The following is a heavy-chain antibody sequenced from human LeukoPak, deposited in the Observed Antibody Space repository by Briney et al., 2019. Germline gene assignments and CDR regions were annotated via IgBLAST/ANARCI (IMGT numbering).Heavy chain of an antibody. CDR1: GFTVSSNY. Sequence: GGSLRLSCAASGFTVSSNYMSWVRQAPGKGLEWVSVIYSGGSTYYADSVKGRFTISRDNSKNTLYLQMNSLRAEDTAVYYRARDLGYYDYVWGSYRPLDYWGQGTLVTVSS. CDR2: IYSGGST. CDR3: ARDLGYYDYVWGSYRPLDY. D-gene: IGHD3-16*02. V-gene: IGHV3-66*01. J-gene: IGHJ4*02.